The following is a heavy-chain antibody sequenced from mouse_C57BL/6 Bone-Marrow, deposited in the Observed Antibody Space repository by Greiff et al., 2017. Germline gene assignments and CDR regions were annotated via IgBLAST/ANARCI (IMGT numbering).Heavy chain of an antibody. V-gene: IGHV1-61*01. CDR3: ARYFGGYYCGSSDYAMDY. Sequence: VQLQQPGAELVRPGSSVKLSCKASGYTFTSYWMDWVKQRPGQGLEWIGNIYPSDSETHYNQKFKDKATLTVDKSSSTAYMQLSSLTSEDSAVYYCARYFGGYYCGSSDYAMDYWGQGTSVTVSS. CDR2: IYPSDSET. CDR1: GYTFTSYW. D-gene: IGHD1-1*01. J-gene: IGHJ4*01.